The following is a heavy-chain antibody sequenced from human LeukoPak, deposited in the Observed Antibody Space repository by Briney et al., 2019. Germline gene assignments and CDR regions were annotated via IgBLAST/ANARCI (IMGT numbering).Heavy chain of an antibody. J-gene: IGHJ4*02. D-gene: IGHD3-10*01. CDR1: GGSISSGGYY. CDR2: IYHSGST. V-gene: IGHV4-30-2*01. Sequence: PSQTLSLTCTVSGGSISSGGYYWSWIRQPPGKGLEWIGYIYHSGSTYYNPSLKSRVTISVDRSKNQFSLKLSSVTAADTAVYYCARAPGTIPPTAFDYWGQGTLVTVSS. CDR3: ARAPGTIPPTAFDY.